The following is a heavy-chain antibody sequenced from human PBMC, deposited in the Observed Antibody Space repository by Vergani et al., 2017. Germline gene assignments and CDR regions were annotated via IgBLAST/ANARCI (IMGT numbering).Heavy chain of an antibody. CDR3: ASGVVPAAQFDY. CDR1: GFTFSDYY. V-gene: IGHV4-31*02. CDR2: IYYSGST. J-gene: IGHJ4*02. Sequence: QVQLVESGGGLVKPGGSLRLSCAASGFTFSDYYMSWIRQAPGKGLEWIGYIYYSGSTYYNPSLKSRVTISVDTSKNQFSLKLSSVTAADTAVYYCASGVVPAAQFDYWGQGTLVTVSS. D-gene: IGHD2-2*01.